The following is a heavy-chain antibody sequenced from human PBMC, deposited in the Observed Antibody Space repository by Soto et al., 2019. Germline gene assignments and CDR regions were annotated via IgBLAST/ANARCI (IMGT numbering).Heavy chain of an antibody. CDR2: IYYSGST. V-gene: IGHV4-59*08. CDR3: ARQGCSGGSCYWDY. D-gene: IGHD2-15*01. CDR1: GGSISSYY. Sequence: SETLSLTCTVSGGSISSYYWSWIRQPPGKGLEWIGYIYYSGSTNYNPSLKSRVTISVDTSKNQFSLKLSSVTAADTAVYYCARQGCSGGSCYWDYWGQGTLVTVPQ. J-gene: IGHJ4*02.